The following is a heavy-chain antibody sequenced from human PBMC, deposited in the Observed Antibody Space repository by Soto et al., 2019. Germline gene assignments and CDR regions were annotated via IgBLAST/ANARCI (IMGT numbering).Heavy chain of an antibody. CDR2: INSDGSST. V-gene: IGHV3-74*01. CDR1: GFTFSSYA. CDR3: ARDKVVVVPAAIQGGMDV. Sequence: GGSLRLSCAASGFTFSSYAMSWVRQAPGKGLEWVSRINSDGSSTSYADSVKGRFTISRDNAKNTLYLQMKSLRAEDTAGYYCARDKVVVVPAAIQGGMDVWGQGTTVTVSS. J-gene: IGHJ6*02. D-gene: IGHD2-2*02.